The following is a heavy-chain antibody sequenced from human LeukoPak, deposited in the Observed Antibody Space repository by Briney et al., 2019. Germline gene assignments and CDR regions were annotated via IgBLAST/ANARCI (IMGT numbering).Heavy chain of an antibody. CDR3: ARRNYGSGRRDY. J-gene: IGHJ4*02. Sequence: SETLSLTCAVYGGSFSDYYWGWIRQPPGKGLEWIGSIYYSGSTYYNPSLKSRVTISVDTSKNQFSLKLSSVTAADTAVYYCARRNYGSGRRDYWGQGTLVTVSS. CDR1: GGSFSDYY. CDR2: IYYSGST. V-gene: IGHV4-39*01. D-gene: IGHD3-10*01.